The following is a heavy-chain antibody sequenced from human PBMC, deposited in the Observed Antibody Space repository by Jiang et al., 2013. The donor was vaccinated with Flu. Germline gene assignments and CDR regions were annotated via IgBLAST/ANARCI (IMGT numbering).Heavy chain of an antibody. Sequence: MHWIRQAPGKGLEYVSAITASGAGTFYANYVKGRFTIYRDNSWNTLFLQMDSLRADDTAVYYCARLSSHYDTSGYYYDYWGQGTLVTVSS. V-gene: IGHV3-64*01. CDR2: ITASGAGT. CDR3: ARLSSHYDTSGYYYDY. J-gene: IGHJ4*02. D-gene: IGHD3-22*01.